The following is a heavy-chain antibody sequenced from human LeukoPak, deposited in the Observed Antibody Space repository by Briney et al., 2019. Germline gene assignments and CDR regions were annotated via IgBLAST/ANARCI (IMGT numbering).Heavy chain of an antibody. CDR2: ISSSSSYI. D-gene: IGHD4-17*01. Sequence: GGSLGLCWAASGFTFRSYSMNWVRQAPGKGLEWVSSISSSSSYIYYADSVKGRFTISRDNAKNSLYLQMDSLRAEDTAVYYCARAYGDYLYFDYWGQGTLVTVSS. V-gene: IGHV3-21*01. CDR1: GFTFRSYS. CDR3: ARAYGDYLYFDY. J-gene: IGHJ4*02.